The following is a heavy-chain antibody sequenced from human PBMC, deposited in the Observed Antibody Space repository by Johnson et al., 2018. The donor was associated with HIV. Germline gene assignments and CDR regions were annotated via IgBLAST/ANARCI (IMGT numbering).Heavy chain of an antibody. CDR2: ISYDGSSK. Sequence: QVQLVESGGGVVQPGRSLRLSCAASGFTFSSYAMHWVRQAPGKGLEWVAVISYDGSSKYYAESLKGRISISRDNSKNTLYLQMNSLRAEDTAVYYCAKEQLLRAFDIWGQGTMVTVSS. CDR1: GFTFSSYA. V-gene: IGHV3-30-3*01. J-gene: IGHJ3*02. CDR3: AKEQLLRAFDI. D-gene: IGHD2-15*01.